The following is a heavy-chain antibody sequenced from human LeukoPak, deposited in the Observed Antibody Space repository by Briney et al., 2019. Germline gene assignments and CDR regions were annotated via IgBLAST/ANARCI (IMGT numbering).Heavy chain of an antibody. D-gene: IGHD5-24*01. CDR1: GFTFSSYG. CDR3: AKEKGDGYNTYFDY. Sequence: GGSLRLSCAASGFTFSSYGMHWVRQAPGKGLEWVAFIRYDGSNKYYADSVKGRFTISRDNSKNTLYLQINSLRAEDTAVYYCAKEKGDGYNTYFDYWGQGTLVTVSS. V-gene: IGHV3-30*02. J-gene: IGHJ4*02. CDR2: IRYDGSNK.